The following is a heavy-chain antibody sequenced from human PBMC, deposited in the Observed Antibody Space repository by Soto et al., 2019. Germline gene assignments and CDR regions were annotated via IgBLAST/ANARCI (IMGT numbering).Heavy chain of an antibody. J-gene: IGHJ4*02. V-gene: IGHV3-15*01. Sequence: EVQLVESGGGLAKPGGSLTLSCEASGFKFSDAWLSWVRQAPGKGPEWVGRIKSIGSGGTRDYAPSVKGRFSISRDDSQNTLFLQMKSLRKEDTAVYFCCWRHTINYYFDFWGQGTLVTVSS. CDR2: IKSIGSGGTR. CDR3: CWRHTINYYFDF. CDR1: GFKFSDAW. D-gene: IGHD3-3*01.